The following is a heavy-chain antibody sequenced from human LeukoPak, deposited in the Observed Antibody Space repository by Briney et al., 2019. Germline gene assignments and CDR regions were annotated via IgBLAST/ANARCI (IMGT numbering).Heavy chain of an antibody. J-gene: IGHJ6*03. CDR1: GCTFSSHC. V-gene: IGHV3-21*01. D-gene: IGHD6-19*01. Sequence: GGSLRLSCAASGCTFSSHCMNWVRQAPGKGLEWVTSISSSSSYIYYADSVNGRFTISRDNAKNSLYLQMNSLRAKDTAIYYWARSSGWYHRGPDYYYYYMDVWGKGTTVTVS. CDR3: ARSSGWYHRGPDYYYYYMDV. CDR2: ISSSSSYI.